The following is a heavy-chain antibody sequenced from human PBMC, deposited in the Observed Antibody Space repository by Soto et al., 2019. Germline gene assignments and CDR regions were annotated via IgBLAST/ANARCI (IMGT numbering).Heavy chain of an antibody. CDR2: IGGNTGNT. Sequence: LRLSCAASGFPFSDTDVTWVRQAPGKGLEWVSTIGGNTGNTYYADSVEGRFTISRDDSKNTVYLQMNSLRADDTAVYYCAKNSGWFGSWGQGTLVTVSS. D-gene: IGHD3-10*01. CDR3: AKNSGWFGS. CDR1: GFPFSDTD. J-gene: IGHJ5*01. V-gene: IGHV3-23*01.